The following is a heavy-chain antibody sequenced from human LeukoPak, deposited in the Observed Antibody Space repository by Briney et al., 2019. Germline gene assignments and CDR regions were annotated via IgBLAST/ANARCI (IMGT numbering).Heavy chain of an antibody. CDR3: AREPLPDADYYDSSGYYYFDY. CDR2: ISAYNGNA. D-gene: IGHD3-22*01. CDR1: GYTFTSYG. J-gene: IGHJ4*02. Sequence: ASVKVSCKASGYTFTSYGISWVRQAPGQGLEWMGWISAYNGNANYAQKLQGRVTMTTDTSTSTAYMELRSLRSDDTAVYYCAREPLPDADYYDSSGYYYFDYWGQGTLVTVSS. V-gene: IGHV1-18*01.